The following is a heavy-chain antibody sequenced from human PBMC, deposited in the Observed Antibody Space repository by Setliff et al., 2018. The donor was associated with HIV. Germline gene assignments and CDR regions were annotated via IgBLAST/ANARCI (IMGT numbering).Heavy chain of an antibody. J-gene: IGHJ4*02. CDR1: GFMFGSYG. CDR2: ISNDGSHK. D-gene: IGHD2-15*01. V-gene: IGHV3-30*04. CDR3: VRSDSSGAYWYSGFY. Sequence: PGGSLRLSCAASGFMFGSYGMHWVRQAPVKGLEWMALISNDGSHKYYADSVKGRFTISRDNSKNTLYLRMDSLRPEDTALYYCVRSDSSGAYWYSGFYWGQGTLVTVSS.